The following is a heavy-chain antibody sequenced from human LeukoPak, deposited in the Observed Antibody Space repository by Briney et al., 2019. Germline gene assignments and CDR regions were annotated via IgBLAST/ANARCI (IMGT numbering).Heavy chain of an antibody. D-gene: IGHD2-2*01. CDR1: RFSFRDYS. V-gene: IGHV3-23*01. CDR3: VKDRPCDTCMPMDA. J-gene: IGHJ6*02. CDR2: LGRSSKT. Sequence: GGSLRLSCAASRFSFRDYSMSWVRQAPGKGLEWVAGLGRSSKTYYADSVKDRFSISRDNSKDTVSLQMNSLRDEDTAIYYCVKDRPCDTCMPMDAWGQGTTVTVSS.